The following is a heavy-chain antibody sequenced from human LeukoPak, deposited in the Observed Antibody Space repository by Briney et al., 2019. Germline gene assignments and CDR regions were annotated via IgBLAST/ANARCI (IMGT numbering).Heavy chain of an antibody. CDR1: GFTFSSFS. V-gene: IGHV3-48*04. D-gene: IGHD1-7*01. Sequence: PGGSLRLSCAASGFTFSSFSINWVRQAPGKGLEWVSYIRSGGTNTDYTGSVKGRFTISRDNAKNSLYLQMNSLRAEDTAVYYCARMNYVSSGWGAPFDYWGQGTLVTVSS. CDR2: IRSGGTNT. CDR3: ARMNYVSSGWGAPFDY. J-gene: IGHJ4*02.